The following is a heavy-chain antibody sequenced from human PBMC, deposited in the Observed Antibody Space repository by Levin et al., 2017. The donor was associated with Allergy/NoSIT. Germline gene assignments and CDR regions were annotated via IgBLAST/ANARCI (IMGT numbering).Heavy chain of an antibody. Sequence: GESLKISCAATGFTFSSYWMHWVRQAPGKGLVWVSHINSDGSDTRYADSVKGRFTISRDNAKNTLYLQMNSLRAEDTAVYYCARILIGTTGHGMDVWGQGTTVTVSS. J-gene: IGHJ6*02. CDR1: GFTFSSYW. V-gene: IGHV3-74*01. CDR2: INSDGSDT. D-gene: IGHD1-20*01. CDR3: ARILIGTTGHGMDV.